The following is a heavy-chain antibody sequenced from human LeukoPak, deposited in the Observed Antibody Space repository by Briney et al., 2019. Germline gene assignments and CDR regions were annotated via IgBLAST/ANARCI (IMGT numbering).Heavy chain of an antibody. V-gene: IGHV3-30-3*01. CDR3: AREAEAFDI. J-gene: IGHJ3*02. CDR1: GFTFSRYA. CDR2: ISYDGSNK. Sequence: GRSLRLSCAASGFTFSRYAMHWVRQAPGKGLEWVAVISYDGSNKYYADSVKGRFTISRDNSKNTPYLQMNSLRAEDTAVYYCAREAEAFDIWGQGTMVTVSS.